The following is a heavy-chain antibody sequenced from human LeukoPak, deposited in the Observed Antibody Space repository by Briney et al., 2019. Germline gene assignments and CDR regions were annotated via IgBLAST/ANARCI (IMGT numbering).Heavy chain of an antibody. CDR1: GFTVSSSY. CDR3: ARRGDGGRSFDY. Sequence: GGSLRLSCAASGFTVSSSYMSWVRQAPGKGLEWVPLIYGGGSTYYADSVKGRFTISRDNSKNTLYLQVNSLRAEDTAVYYCARRGDGGRSFDYWGQGTLVTVSS. D-gene: IGHD4-23*01. J-gene: IGHJ4*02. CDR2: IYGGGST. V-gene: IGHV3-53*01.